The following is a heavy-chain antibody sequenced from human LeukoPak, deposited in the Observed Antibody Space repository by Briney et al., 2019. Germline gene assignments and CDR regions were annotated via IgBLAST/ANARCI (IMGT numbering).Heavy chain of an antibody. Sequence: SETLSLTCTVSGGSISDYYWSWIRQPPGKGLEWIGYIYYSGSTNYNPSLKSRVTISVDTSKNQFSLILISVTAADTAVYYCARGRVLWFGESPNWFDPWGQGTLVTVSS. V-gene: IGHV4-59*01. CDR3: ARGRVLWFGESPNWFDP. CDR1: GGSISDYY. CDR2: IYYSGST. J-gene: IGHJ5*02. D-gene: IGHD3-10*01.